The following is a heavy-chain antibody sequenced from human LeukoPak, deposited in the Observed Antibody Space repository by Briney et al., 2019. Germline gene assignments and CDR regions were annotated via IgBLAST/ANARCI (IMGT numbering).Heavy chain of an antibody. Sequence: PGRSLRLSCAASGFTFSSYAMHWVRQAPGKGLEWVALISYDGKYKYYADSVKGRFTISRDNSKNTLYLQMNSLRAEDTAVYYCARARYFSYYYDSSGYNFDYWGQGTLVTVSS. CDR3: ARARYFSYYYDSSGYNFDY. V-gene: IGHV3-30*04. D-gene: IGHD3-22*01. J-gene: IGHJ4*02. CDR1: GFTFSSYA. CDR2: ISYDGKYK.